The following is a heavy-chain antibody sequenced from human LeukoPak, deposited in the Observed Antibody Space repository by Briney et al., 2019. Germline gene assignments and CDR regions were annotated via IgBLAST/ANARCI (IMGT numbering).Heavy chain of an antibody. Sequence: GESLKISCKGSGYSFTSNWISWVRQMLRKGLEWMGRIDPSDSYTNYSPSFQGHVTISADKSISTAYLQWSSLKASDTAMYYCARQPEGTWFDPWGQGTLVTVSS. V-gene: IGHV5-10-1*01. J-gene: IGHJ5*02. CDR1: GYSFTSNW. D-gene: IGHD1-1*01. CDR2: IDPSDSYT. CDR3: ARQPEGTWFDP.